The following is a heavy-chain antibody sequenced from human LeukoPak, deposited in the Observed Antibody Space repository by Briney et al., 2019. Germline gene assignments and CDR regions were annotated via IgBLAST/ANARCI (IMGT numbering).Heavy chain of an antibody. J-gene: IGHJ4*02. V-gene: IGHV3-21*01. D-gene: IGHD5-12*01. CDR3: ARDQSVDIVATISRRGTDY. CDR2: ISSSSSYI. Sequence: GGSLRLSCAASGFTFSSYWMHWVRQAPGKGLEWASSISSSSSYIYYADSVKGRFTISRDNAKNSLYLQMNSLRAEDTAVYYCARDQSVDIVATISRRGTDYWGQGTLVTVSS. CDR1: GFTFSSYW.